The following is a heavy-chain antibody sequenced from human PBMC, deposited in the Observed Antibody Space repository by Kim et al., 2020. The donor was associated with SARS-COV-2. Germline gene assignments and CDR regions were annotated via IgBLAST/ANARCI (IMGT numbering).Heavy chain of an antibody. Sequence: SETLSLTCAVYGGSFSGYYWSWIRQPPGKGLEWIGEINHSGSTNYNPSLKSRVTISVDTSKNQFSLKLSSVTAADTAVYYCARARPYSYKAYGTKNRMDMFDYWGQGTLVTVSS. CDR3: ARARPYSYKAYGTKNRMDMFDY. D-gene: IGHD2-2*03. V-gene: IGHV4-34*01. J-gene: IGHJ4*02. CDR2: INHSGST. CDR1: GGSFSGYY.